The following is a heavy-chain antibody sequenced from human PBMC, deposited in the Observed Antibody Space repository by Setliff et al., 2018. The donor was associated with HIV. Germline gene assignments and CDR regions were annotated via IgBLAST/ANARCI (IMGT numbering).Heavy chain of an antibody. Sequence: SETLSLTCTVSGDSIRNDYWTWIRQSPEKGLEWIACFSYTGGTNYNPSFKSRVTLSLDISKNQISLTLKSLIAADTAMYFCARESRNDFWSGYYRTFDIWGQGTMVTVSS. CDR1: GDSIRNDY. J-gene: IGHJ3*02. CDR2: FSYTGGT. CDR3: ARESRNDFWSGYYRTFDI. D-gene: IGHD3-3*01. V-gene: IGHV4-59*01.